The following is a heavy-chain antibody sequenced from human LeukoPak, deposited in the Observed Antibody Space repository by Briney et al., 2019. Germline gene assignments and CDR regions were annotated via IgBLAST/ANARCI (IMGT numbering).Heavy chain of an antibody. Sequence: SVKVSCKASGGTFSSYAISWVRQAPGQGLEWMGGIIPIFGTANHAQKFQGRVTITADKSTSTAYMELSSLRSEDTAVYYCARTPITMVRGSRFSYYGMDVWGKGTTVTVSS. CDR1: GGTFSSYA. J-gene: IGHJ6*04. CDR2: IIPIFGTA. V-gene: IGHV1-69*06. D-gene: IGHD3-10*01. CDR3: ARTPITMVRGSRFSYYGMDV.